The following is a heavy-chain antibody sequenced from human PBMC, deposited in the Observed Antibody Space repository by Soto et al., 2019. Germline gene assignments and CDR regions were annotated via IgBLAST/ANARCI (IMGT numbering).Heavy chain of an antibody. CDR2: IDPSDSYT. V-gene: IGHV5-10-1*01. CDR1: GGRCIDYG. D-gene: IGHD6-6*01. Sequence: FQRVWYKGAGGRCIDYGSSWMRKKQGKGLEWMGRIDPSDSYTNYSPSFQGHVTISADKSISTAYLQWSSLKASDTAMYYCASSYSSSSAAWYYGMDAWGQGTTVTVSS. CDR3: ASSYSSSSAAWYYGMDA. J-gene: IGHJ6*02.